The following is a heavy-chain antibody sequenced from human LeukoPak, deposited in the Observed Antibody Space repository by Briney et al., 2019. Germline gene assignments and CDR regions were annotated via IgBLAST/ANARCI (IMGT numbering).Heavy chain of an antibody. CDR3: AKDIKKRFTGQQQLVRAFDI. Sequence: PGRSLRLSXAASGFTFDDYAMHWVRQAPGKGLEWVSGISWNSGSIGYADSVKGRFTISRDNAKNSLYLQMNSLRAEDMALYYCAKDIKKRFTGQQQLVRAFDIWGQGTMVTVSS. V-gene: IGHV3-9*03. J-gene: IGHJ3*02. CDR2: ISWNSGSI. CDR1: GFTFDDYA. D-gene: IGHD6-13*01.